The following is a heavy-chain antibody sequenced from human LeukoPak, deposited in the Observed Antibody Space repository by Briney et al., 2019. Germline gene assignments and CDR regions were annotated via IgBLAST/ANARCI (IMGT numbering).Heavy chain of an antibody. CDR2: IIPIFGTA. CDR1: GGTFSSYA. D-gene: IGHD6-13*01. J-gene: IGHJ6*04. V-gene: IGHV1-69*13. CDR3: ARAGQQRAPNYYTVRDV. Sequence: ASVKVSCKASGGTFSSYAISWVRQAPGQGLEWMRGIIPIFGTANYAQQFQGRVTITADESTSTAYMELSSLRSEDTALYYCARAGQQRAPNYYTVRDVGGKGPTATVSS.